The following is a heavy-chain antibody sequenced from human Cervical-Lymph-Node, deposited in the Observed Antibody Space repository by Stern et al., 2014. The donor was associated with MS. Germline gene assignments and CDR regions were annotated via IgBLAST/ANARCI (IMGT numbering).Heavy chain of an antibody. CDR1: GYTFTGYY. J-gene: IGHJ1*01. CDR2: INPNSGDT. Sequence: VQLVQSGAEVKKPGASVKVSCKASGYTFTGYYMYWVRQAPGQGLEWMGRINPNSGDTYSAQKFQGRVTMTRDTSISTVYMELSRLNSDDTAIYYCARDGYYLFGTASPGTGGIEHWGQGTLVTVSS. CDR3: ARDGYYLFGTASPGTGGIEH. V-gene: IGHV1-2*06. D-gene: IGHD3/OR15-3a*01.